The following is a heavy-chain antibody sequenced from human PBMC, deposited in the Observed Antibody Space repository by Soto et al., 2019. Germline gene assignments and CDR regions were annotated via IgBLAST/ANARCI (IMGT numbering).Heavy chain of an antibody. CDR2: ISRFSDNI. Sequence: EVHLMESGGGLVKPGGSLRLSCSASGFNFNSYTMNWVRQAPGKGLEWVSSISRFSDNIYYADSVKGRFAISRANDENSVYLQMNSLRAEDTAVYYCARVGAYFGEFDYFDYWGQGTPVTVSS. D-gene: IGHD3-10*01. V-gene: IGHV3-21*06. CDR3: ARVGAYFGEFDYFDY. J-gene: IGHJ4*02. CDR1: GFNFNSYT.